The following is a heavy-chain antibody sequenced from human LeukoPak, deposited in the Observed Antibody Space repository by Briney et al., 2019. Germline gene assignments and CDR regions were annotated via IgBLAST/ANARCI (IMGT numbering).Heavy chain of an antibody. CDR1: GVSISSYY. CDR3: ARQGGYIAPLAL. Sequence: NPSETLPLTCTISGVSISSYYWSWIRQPPGKGLEWMGYISYSGNTNYNPSLKSRGTISVDTSKNQFSLKLSSVTAADTAVYYCARQGGYIAPLALWGQGTLVTVSA. CDR2: ISYSGNT. V-gene: IGHV4-59*08. J-gene: IGHJ4*02. D-gene: IGHD6-13*01.